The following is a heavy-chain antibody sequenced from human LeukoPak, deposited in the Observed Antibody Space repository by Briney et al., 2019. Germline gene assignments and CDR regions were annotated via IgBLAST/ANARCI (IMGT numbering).Heavy chain of an antibody. J-gene: IGHJ3*02. D-gene: IGHD2-21*02. CDR2: MNPNSGNT. V-gene: IGHV1-8*01. CDR1: GYTFTSYD. Sequence: ASVKVSCKASGYTFTSYDINWVRQATGQGLEWMGWMNPNSGNTGYAQKFQGRVTMTRNTSISTAYMELSSLRSEDTAVYYCVTGGMMVTGAFDIWGQGTMVTVSS. CDR3: VTGGMMVTGAFDI.